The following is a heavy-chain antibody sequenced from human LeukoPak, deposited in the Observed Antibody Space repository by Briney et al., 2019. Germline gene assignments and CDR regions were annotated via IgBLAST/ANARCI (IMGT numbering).Heavy chain of an antibody. CDR2: IYYSGST. V-gene: IGHV4-39*07. CDR3: ARDRRYCANGVCNTEDNWFDP. Sequence: SETLSLTCTVSGDSISSDSSYWDWIRQSPGKGLEWIGGIYYSGSTYYNPSLKKRLTMSVDTSKTQFSLRLRSVTAADTAVYYCARDRRYCANGVCNTEDNWFDPWGQGTLVTVSS. CDR1: GDSISSDSSY. J-gene: IGHJ5*02. D-gene: IGHD2-8*01.